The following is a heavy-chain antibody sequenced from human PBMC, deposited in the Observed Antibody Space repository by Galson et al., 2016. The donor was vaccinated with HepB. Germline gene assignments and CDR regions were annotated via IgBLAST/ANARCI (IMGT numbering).Heavy chain of an antibody. D-gene: IGHD1-26*01. CDR2: IWYDESDK. J-gene: IGHJ4*02. CDR3: ARKTDSGGFGNF. CDR1: GFIFSSYG. V-gene: IGHV3-33*01. Sequence: SLRLSCAASGFIFSSYGMHWVRQAPGKGLEWVALIWYDESDKYYAASVKGRFTISRDNSKNTLYLQMNSLRDEDTAVYYCARKTDSGGFGNFWGQGTLVTVSS.